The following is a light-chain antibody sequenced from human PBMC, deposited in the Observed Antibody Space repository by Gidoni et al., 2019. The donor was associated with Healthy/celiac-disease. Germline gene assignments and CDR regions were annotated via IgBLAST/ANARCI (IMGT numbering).Light chain of an antibody. CDR1: KLGDKY. CDR3: QAWDSSFWV. J-gene: IGLJ3*02. Sequence: SYELTQPHSVSVSPGQTASITCSGGKLGDKYACWYQQKPGQSPVLVIYQDSKRPSGIPERFSGSNCGNTATLTISGTQAMDEADYYCQAWDSSFWVFGGGTKLTVL. V-gene: IGLV3-1*01. CDR2: QDS.